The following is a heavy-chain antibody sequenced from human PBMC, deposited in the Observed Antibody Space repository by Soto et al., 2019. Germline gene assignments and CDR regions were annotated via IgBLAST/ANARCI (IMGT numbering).Heavy chain of an antibody. CDR2: FDPEDGET. Sequence: GASVKVSCKVSGYTLTELSMHWVLQAPGKGLEWMGGFDPEDGETIYAQKFQGRVTMTEDTSTDTAYMELSSLRSEDTAVYYCATGNTIFGVVTNPYYFDYWGQGTLVTVSS. CDR1: GYTLTELS. D-gene: IGHD3-3*01. J-gene: IGHJ4*02. V-gene: IGHV1-24*01. CDR3: ATGNTIFGVVTNPYYFDY.